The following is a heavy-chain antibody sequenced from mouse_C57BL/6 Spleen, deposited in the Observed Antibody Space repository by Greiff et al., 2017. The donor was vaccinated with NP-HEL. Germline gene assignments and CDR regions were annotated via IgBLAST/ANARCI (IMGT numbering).Heavy chain of an antibody. D-gene: IGHD1-1*01. J-gene: IGHJ1*03. V-gene: IGHV14-2*01. Sequence: EVQLQQSGAELVKPGASVKLSCTASGFNIKDYYMHWVKQRTEQGLEWIGRIDPEDGETKYAPKFQGKATITADTSSNPAYLQLRGLTSEDTSVYYCAQYYGSSYGYFDVWGTGTTVTVSS. CDR3: AQYYGSSYGYFDV. CDR1: GFNIKDYY. CDR2: IDPEDGET.